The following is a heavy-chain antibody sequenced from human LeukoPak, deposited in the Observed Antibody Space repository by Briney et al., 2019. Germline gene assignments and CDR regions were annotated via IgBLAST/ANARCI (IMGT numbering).Heavy chain of an antibody. J-gene: IGHJ3*02. Sequence: PGGSLRLSCAASGFTLSMYAMSWVRQAPGKGLEWVSAISGSGGHTYYADSVKGRFTISKDNSKNTLSLQMNSLRAEDTAVYYCAKADLLIIASAFDIWGQGTMVTVSS. CDR2: ISGSGGHT. CDR1: GFTLSMYA. CDR3: AKADLLIIASAFDI. V-gene: IGHV3-23*01. D-gene: IGHD3-22*01.